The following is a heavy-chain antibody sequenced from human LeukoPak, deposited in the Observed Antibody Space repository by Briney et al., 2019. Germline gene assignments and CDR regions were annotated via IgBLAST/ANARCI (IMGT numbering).Heavy chain of an antibody. CDR3: AKSQYSSGWLDNYYYYGMDV. V-gene: IGHV3-30*18. CDR1: GFTFSSYG. J-gene: IGHJ6*02. D-gene: IGHD6-19*01. CDR2: ISYDGSNK. Sequence: GRSPRLSCAASGFTFSSYGMHWVRQAPGKGLEWVAVISYDGSNKYYADSVKGRFTISRDNSKNTLYLQMNSLRAEDTAVYYCAKSQYSSGWLDNYYYYGMDVWGQGTTVTVSS.